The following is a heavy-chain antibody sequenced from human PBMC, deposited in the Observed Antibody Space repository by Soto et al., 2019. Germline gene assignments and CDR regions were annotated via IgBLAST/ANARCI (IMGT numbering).Heavy chain of an antibody. CDR1: GFTFSNYA. CDR3: AKDSISYNGIYDAFDV. J-gene: IGHJ3*01. V-gene: IGHV3-23*01. D-gene: IGHD3-3*02. CDR2: IGGGDDI. Sequence: GGSLRLSCEASGFTFSNYAMAWVRQTQGEGPEWVSTIGGGDDIFYAESVQGRFIISRDDSRSTMYLQMDNLRVEDTAIYFCAKDSISYNGIYDAFDVWGQGTVVPVSS.